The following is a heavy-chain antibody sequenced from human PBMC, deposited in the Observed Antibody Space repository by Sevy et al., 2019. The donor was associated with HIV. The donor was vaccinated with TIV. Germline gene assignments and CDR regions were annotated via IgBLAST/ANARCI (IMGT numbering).Heavy chain of an antibody. CDR1: DVSISSGTNY. CDR2: IYYSGRT. Sequence: SETLSLTCTVSDVSISSGTNYWGWIRQPPGKGLEWIGSIYYSGRTYYNPSLKSRVTISADTSVNQFSLKLSAVTVAETAVYYCARQRGGWYEYDASDVWGQGTMVTVSS. V-gene: IGHV4-39*01. D-gene: IGHD6-19*01. J-gene: IGHJ3*01. CDR3: ARQRGGWYEYDASDV.